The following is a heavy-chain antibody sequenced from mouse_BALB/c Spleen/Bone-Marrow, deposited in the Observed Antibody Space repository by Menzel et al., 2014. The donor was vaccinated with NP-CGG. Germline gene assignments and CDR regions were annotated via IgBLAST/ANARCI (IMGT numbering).Heavy chain of an antibody. V-gene: IGHV14-3*02. CDR3: ASYYYGSSSFAY. Sequence: EVKLMESGAELVKPGASVKLSCTASGFNIKDTYMHRVKQRPEQGLEWIGRIDPANGNTKYGPKFQGKATITADTSSNTAYLQLSSLTSEDTAVYYCASYYYGSSSFAYWGQGTLVTVSA. J-gene: IGHJ3*01. CDR1: GFNIKDTY. CDR2: IDPANGNT. D-gene: IGHD1-1*01.